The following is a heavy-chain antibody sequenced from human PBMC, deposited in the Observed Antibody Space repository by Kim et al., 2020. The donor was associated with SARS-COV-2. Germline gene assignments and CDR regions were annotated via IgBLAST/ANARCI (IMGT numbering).Heavy chain of an antibody. CDR2: IYYSGST. CDR1: GGSISSYY. V-gene: IGHV4-59*13. D-gene: IGHD6-19*01. Sequence: SETLSLTCTVSGGSISSYYWSWIRQPPGKGLEWIGYIYYSGSTNYNPSLKSRVTISVDTSKNQFSLKLSSVTAADTAVYYCARANRAGYYYYGMDVWGQGTTVTVSS. J-gene: IGHJ6*02. CDR3: ARANRAGYYYYGMDV.